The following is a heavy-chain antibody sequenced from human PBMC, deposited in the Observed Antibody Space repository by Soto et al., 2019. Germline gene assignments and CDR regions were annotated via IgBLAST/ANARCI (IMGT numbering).Heavy chain of an antibody. Sequence: EVQLVESGGGLVQPGGSLRLSCAAPGFTFSGYWMHWVRQVPGKGLVWVSRIKGDGSSTSYADSVKGRFTISRDNAKNTLYLQMNSLRAEDTAVYYCARDPFGATTYWGQGTLVTVSS. CDR1: GFTFSGYW. V-gene: IGHV3-74*01. J-gene: IGHJ4*02. CDR2: IKGDGSST. D-gene: IGHD1-26*01. CDR3: ARDPFGATTY.